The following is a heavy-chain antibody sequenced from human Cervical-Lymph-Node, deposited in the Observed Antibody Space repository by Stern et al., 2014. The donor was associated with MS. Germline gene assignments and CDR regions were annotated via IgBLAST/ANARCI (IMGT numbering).Heavy chain of an antibody. D-gene: IGHD3-22*01. J-gene: IGHJ3*02. CDR1: GFTFTSSA. CDR2: IVVGSGNT. Sequence: VQLVQSGPEVKKPGTSVKVSCKASGFTFTSSAVQWVRQARGQRLARIGWIVVGSGNTNYAQKFQERVTITRDMSTSTAYMELSSLRSEDTAVYYCAAEPMYYSDSVGAFDIWGQGTMVTVSS. V-gene: IGHV1-58*01. CDR3: AAEPMYYSDSVGAFDI.